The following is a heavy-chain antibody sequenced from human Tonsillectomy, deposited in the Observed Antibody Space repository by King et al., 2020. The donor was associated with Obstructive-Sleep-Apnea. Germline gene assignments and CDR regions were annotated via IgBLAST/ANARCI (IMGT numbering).Heavy chain of an antibody. CDR3: ARDCSGGSCYQYYYYGMDV. J-gene: IGHJ6*02. V-gene: IGHV4-4*02. D-gene: IGHD2-15*01. CDR2: IYHSGST. CDR1: GGSISSSNW. Sequence: VQLQESGPGLVKPSGTLSLTCAVSGGSISSSNWWSWVRQPPGKGLEWIGEIYHSGSTNYNPSLKSRVTLSVDKSKNHFSLKLSSVTAADTAVYYCARDCSGGSCYQYYYYGMDVWGQGTTVTVSS.